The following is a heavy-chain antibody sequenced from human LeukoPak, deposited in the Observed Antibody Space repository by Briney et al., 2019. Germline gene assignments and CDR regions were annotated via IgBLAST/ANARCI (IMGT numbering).Heavy chain of an antibody. CDR3: AKDLSYGSGIDY. CDR2: ISGSGGST. V-gene: IGHV3-23*01. D-gene: IGHD3-10*01. J-gene: IGHJ4*02. Sequence: PGGSLRLSCAASGFTFSSYAMSWVRQAPGKGLEWVSAISGSGGSTYYADSVKGRFTISRDNSKNTLYLQMNSLRADDTAVYYCAKDLSYGSGIDYWGQGTLVTVSS. CDR1: GFTFSSYA.